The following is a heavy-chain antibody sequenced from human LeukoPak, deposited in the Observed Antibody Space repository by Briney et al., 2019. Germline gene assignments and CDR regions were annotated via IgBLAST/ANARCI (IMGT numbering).Heavy chain of an antibody. CDR1: GGSFSGYY. CDR3: ARNKVGCFDP. D-gene: IGHD1/OR15-1a*01. J-gene: IGHJ5*02. Sequence: SETLSLTCAVYGGSFSGYYWSWIRQPPGKGLEWIGEINHSGSTNYNPSLKSRVTISVDTSKNQFSLKLSSVTAADTAVYYCARNKVGCFDPWGQGTLVPVSS. CDR2: INHSGST. V-gene: IGHV4-34*01.